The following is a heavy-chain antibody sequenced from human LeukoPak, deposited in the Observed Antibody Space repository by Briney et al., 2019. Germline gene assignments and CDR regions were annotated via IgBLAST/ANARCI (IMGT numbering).Heavy chain of an antibody. J-gene: IGHJ4*02. V-gene: IGHV3-74*01. CDR2: INNDGSNT. Sequence: GGSLRLSCVGSGFTFSSYSFNWVRQAPGKGLVWVSRINNDGSNTIYADSVKGRFTISRDNAKNTLYLQMNSLRAEDTAVYYCARGYSGSLDWGQGTLVTVSS. CDR1: GFTFSSYS. D-gene: IGHD1-26*01. CDR3: ARGYSGSLD.